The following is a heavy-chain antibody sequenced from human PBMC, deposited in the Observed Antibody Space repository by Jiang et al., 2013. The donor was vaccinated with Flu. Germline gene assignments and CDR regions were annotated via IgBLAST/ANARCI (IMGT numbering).Heavy chain of an antibody. D-gene: IGHD3-22*01. V-gene: IGHV1-46*03. J-gene: IGHJ6*02. Sequence: SVKVSCKLSGYTLTEVAMHWVRQAPGQGLEWMGIINPSGGSTSYAQKFQGRVTMTRDTSTSTVYMELSSLRSEDTAVYYCASVFDSSGYTPYGMDVWGQGTTVTVSS. CDR2: INPSGGST. CDR3: ASVFDSSGYTPYGMDV. CDR1: GYTLTEVA.